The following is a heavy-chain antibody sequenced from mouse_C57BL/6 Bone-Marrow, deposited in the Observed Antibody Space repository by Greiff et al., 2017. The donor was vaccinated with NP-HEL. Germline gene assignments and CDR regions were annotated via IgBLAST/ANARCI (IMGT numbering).Heavy chain of an antibody. CDR3: ARDFPFGD. CDR2: IYPGDGDT. V-gene: IGHV1-80*01. CDR1: GYAFSSYW. J-gene: IGHJ3*01. Sequence: VKLMEPGAELVKPGASVKISCKASGYAFSSYWMNWVKQRPGQGLEWIGQIYPGDGDTNYNGKFKGKATLTEDKSSSTAYMQLSSLTSEDSAVYLSARDFPFGDWGKGTLVTVSA.